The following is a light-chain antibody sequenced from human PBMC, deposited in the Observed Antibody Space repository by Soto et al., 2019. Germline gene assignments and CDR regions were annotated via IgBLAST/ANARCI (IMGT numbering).Light chain of an antibody. V-gene: IGLV2-14*01. Sequence: QSALTQPASVSGSPGQAITVSCTGTSSDVGGYNYVSWYQQHPGKAPKLIIYDVSHRPSGVSHRFSGSKSGNTAALTISGLQAEDEADYYFSSYTTGSTHVFGTGTKLTVL. J-gene: IGLJ1*01. CDR3: SSYTTGSTHV. CDR1: SSDVGGYNY. CDR2: DVS.